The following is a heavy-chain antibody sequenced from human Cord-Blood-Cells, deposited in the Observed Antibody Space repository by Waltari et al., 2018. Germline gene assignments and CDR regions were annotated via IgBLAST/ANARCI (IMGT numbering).Heavy chain of an antibody. CDR2: INHSGST. CDR1: GGSFRGYY. V-gene: IGHV4-34*01. Sequence: QVQLQQWGAGLLKPSETLSLTCAVYGGSFRGYYWSWIRQPPGKGLEWIGEINHSGSTNYNPSLKSRVTISVDTSKNQFSLKLSSVTAADTAVYYCAQEGRYYDILTGYYYWGQGTLVTVSS. CDR3: AQEGRYYDILTGYYY. J-gene: IGHJ4*02. D-gene: IGHD3-9*01.